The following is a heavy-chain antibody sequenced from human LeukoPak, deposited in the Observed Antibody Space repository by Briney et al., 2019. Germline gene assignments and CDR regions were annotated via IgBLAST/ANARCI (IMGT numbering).Heavy chain of an antibody. D-gene: IGHD3-22*01. V-gene: IGHV3-48*04. Sequence: GGSLRLSCAASGFTFSSYSMNWVRQAPGKGLEWVSYISSSGSTIYYADSVKGRFTISRDNAKNSLYLQMNSLRAEDTAVYYCARGNYDSSGYVDAFDIWGQGTMVTVSS. J-gene: IGHJ3*02. CDR1: GFTFSSYS. CDR3: ARGNYDSSGYVDAFDI. CDR2: ISSSGSTI.